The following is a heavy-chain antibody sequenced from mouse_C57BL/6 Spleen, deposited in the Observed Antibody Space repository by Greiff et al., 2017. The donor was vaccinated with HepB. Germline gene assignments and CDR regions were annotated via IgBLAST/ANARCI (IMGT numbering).Heavy chain of an antibody. V-gene: IGHV1-26*01. D-gene: IGHD2-4*01. CDR3: ARSDYDYFPFAY. CDR1: GYTFTDYY. CDR2: INPNNGGT. Sequence: VQLQQSGPELVKPGASVKISCKASGYTFTDYYMNWVKQSHGKSLEWIGDINPNNGGTSYNQKFKGKATLTVDKSSSTAYMELRSLTSEDSAVYYCARSDYDYFPFAYWGQGTLVTVSA. J-gene: IGHJ3*01.